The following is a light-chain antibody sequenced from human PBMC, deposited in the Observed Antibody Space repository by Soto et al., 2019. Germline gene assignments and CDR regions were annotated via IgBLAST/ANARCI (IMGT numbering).Light chain of an antibody. CDR2: DAS. CDR3: QQYNSQGT. V-gene: IGKV1-5*01. Sequence: DIQITQSPSTLSASVGDRVTITCRASQSISSWLAWYQQKPGKAPKLLIYDASSLESGVPSRFSGSGSGTEFTLTISSLQPDDFETYYCQQYNSQGTFGQGTKVDIK. J-gene: IGKJ1*01. CDR1: QSISSW.